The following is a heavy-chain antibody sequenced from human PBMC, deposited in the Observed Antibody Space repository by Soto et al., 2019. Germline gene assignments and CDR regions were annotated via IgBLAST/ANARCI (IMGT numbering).Heavy chain of an antibody. D-gene: IGHD6-19*01. Sequence: GGSLRLSCAASGFTFSSYAMSWVRQAPGKGLEWVSSISASGGSTYYADSVKGRPTISRDNSKNTLYLQMNSLGAEDTAVYYCAKDRVGSGWFGKYYFDYWGPGTLVTVSS. CDR3: AKDRVGSGWFGKYYFDY. J-gene: IGHJ4*02. CDR2: ISASGGST. CDR1: GFTFSSYA. V-gene: IGHV3-23*01.